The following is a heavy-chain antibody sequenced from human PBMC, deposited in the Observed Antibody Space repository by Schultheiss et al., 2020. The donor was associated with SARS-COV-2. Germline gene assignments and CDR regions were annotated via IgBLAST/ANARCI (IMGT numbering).Heavy chain of an antibody. D-gene: IGHD4-17*01. J-gene: IGHJ4*02. Sequence: GGSLRLSCAASGFTFDDYAMHWVRQAPGKGLQWVAVISYDGRNKDYADSVKGRFTISRDNSKNMLYLQMNSLRSEDTAVYYCAKDEYALDDSGDFEISGYWGQGSLVTVSS. CDR1: GFTFDDYA. CDR2: ISYDGRNK. CDR3: AKDEYALDDSGDFEISGY. V-gene: IGHV3-30*18.